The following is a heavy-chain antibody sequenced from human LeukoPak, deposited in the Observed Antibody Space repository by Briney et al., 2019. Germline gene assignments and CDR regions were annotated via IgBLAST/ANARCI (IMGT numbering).Heavy chain of an antibody. J-gene: IGHJ5*02. V-gene: IGHV4-59*01. CDR1: GGSLSSYY. Sequence: PSETLSLTCTVSGGSLSSYYWSWIRQPPGKEQEWIGYIYYSGSTNYNPSLKSRVTISLDTSKNQFSLKLSSVTAADTAIYYCARYSNAVAGARWFDHWGQGTLVTVSS. D-gene: IGHD2-21*01. CDR2: IYYSGST. CDR3: ARYSNAVAGARWFDH.